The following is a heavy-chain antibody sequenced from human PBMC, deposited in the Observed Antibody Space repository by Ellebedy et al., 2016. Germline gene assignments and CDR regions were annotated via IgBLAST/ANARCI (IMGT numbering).Heavy chain of an antibody. Sequence: GESLKISXAASGFTFNNYAMSWVRQAPGKGLDWVSAISGSGDTTHYADSVKGRFTISRDNAKNTLYLQMNSLRAEDTAVYYCARDSDYYGSAGDIWGQGTMVTVSS. CDR3: ARDSDYYGSAGDI. V-gene: IGHV3-23*01. CDR1: GFTFNNYA. CDR2: ISGSGDTT. J-gene: IGHJ3*02. D-gene: IGHD3-10*01.